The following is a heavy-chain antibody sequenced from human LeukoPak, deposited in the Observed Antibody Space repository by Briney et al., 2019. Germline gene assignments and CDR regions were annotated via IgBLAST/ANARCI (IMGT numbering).Heavy chain of an antibody. CDR2: IIPIFGTA. CDR3: ARDRAFYYDSSPPKYGMDV. J-gene: IGHJ6*02. CDR1: GYTFSNYG. D-gene: IGHD3-22*01. Sequence: SVKVSCKASGYTFSNYGVNWVRQAPGQGLEWMGGIIPIFGTANYAQKFQGRVTITADESTSTAYMELSSLRSEDTAVYYCARDRAFYYDSSPPKYGMDVWGQGTTVTVSS. V-gene: IGHV1-69*13.